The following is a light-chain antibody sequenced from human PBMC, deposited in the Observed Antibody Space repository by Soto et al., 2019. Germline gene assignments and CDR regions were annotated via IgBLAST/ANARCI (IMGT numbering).Light chain of an antibody. CDR2: RAS. J-gene: IGKJ1*01. CDR1: QNIVTA. V-gene: IGKV1-5*03. Sequence: DIQMTQSPSTLSASIGDRVTITCRASQNIVTALAWYQQKPGKAPSLLIYRASNLERGVPSRFSGSGSGAEFTLTISSLQPDDVATYYCQQHKSYPRTLGQGTKVEIK. CDR3: QQHKSYPRT.